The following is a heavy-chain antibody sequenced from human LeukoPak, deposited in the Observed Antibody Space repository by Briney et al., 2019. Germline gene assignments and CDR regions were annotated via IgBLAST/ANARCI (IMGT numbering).Heavy chain of an antibody. CDR3: ARSLHPPFDY. V-gene: IGHV3-11*06. CDR1: GFTFSDYY. CDR2: ISSSSSYT. Sequence: GGSLRLSCAASGFTFSDYYMSWIRQAPGKRLEWVSYISSSSSYTKYADSVKGRFTVSRDHDKNSLFLQMNSLRDEDTAVYCCARSLHPPFDYWGQGTLVTVSS. J-gene: IGHJ4*02.